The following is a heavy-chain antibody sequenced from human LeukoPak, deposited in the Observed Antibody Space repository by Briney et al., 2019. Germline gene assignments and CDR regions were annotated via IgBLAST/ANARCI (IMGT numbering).Heavy chain of an antibody. J-gene: IGHJ4*02. CDR2: IYNSGST. D-gene: IGHD6-13*01. Sequence: PSETLSLTCTVSDGSISSYFWSWIRQPPGKEPECIGYIYNSGSTKYNPSLKSRVTISVDTSKNQFSLKLSSVATADTAVYYCATSIAAAGTLDYWGQGTLVTVSS. CDR1: DGSISSYF. CDR3: ATSIAAAGTLDY. V-gene: IGHV4-59*01.